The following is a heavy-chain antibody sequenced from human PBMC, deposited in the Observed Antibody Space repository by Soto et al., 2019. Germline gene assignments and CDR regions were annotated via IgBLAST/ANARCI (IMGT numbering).Heavy chain of an antibody. D-gene: IGHD6-6*01. CDR2: IYWSGDE. CDR1: GFLLSASGVG. CDR3: ARGLATLPVFAFDI. Sequence: SGATVAHPTQTRTLTCSFSGFLLSASGVGGGGIRQSPGKAREWLALIYWSGDEHYRPTLKSRLSIIKDTSKTHVVLIMTDMDPVDTATYYCARGLATLPVFAFDIWGQGTMVTVSS. J-gene: IGHJ3*02. V-gene: IGHV2-5*01.